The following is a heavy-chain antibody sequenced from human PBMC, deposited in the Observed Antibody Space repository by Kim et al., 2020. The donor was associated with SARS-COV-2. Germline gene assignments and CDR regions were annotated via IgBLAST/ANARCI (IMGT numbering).Heavy chain of an antibody. CDR2: ITGSGDKR. J-gene: IGHJ4*02. Sequence: GESLKISCAASGFTFSIDAMIWVRQAPGMGLECVSVITGSGDKRQYADSVKGRFTISRDNSKSMLYLQMNSLRVEDTAIYYCARGSDHWGQGTLVTVSS. CDR1: GFTFSIDA. V-gene: IGHV3-23*01. CDR3: ARGSDH.